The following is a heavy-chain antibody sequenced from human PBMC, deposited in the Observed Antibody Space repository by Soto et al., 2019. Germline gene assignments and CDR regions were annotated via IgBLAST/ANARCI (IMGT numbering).Heavy chain of an antibody. J-gene: IGHJ4*02. CDR2: IKSKSIGGTV. V-gene: IGHV3-15*01. D-gene: IGHD2-21*02. Sequence: LRLSCAASGFTFSNAWMNWVRQAPGKGLEWVGRIKSKSIGGTVNYAAPVKGRFTISRDDSGNTLYLQMNSLKTEDTAVYYCATCGGDCYLNYWGQGXLVTVSS. CDR1: GFTFSNAW. CDR3: ATCGGDCYLNY.